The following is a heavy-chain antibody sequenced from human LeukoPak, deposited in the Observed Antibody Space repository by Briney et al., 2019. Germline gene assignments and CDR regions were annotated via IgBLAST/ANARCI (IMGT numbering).Heavy chain of an antibody. J-gene: IGHJ5*02. D-gene: IGHD3-10*01. Sequence: GGSLRLSCAASGFRFTSAWMSWLRQTPEKGLEWAAHTNEDGSGRFYVDSAKGRFTISRDDTQNSVYLQMNSLRVEDTAVYYCAAWFGESVPWGQGTLVTVSS. CDR2: TNEDGSGR. CDR1: GFRFTSAW. CDR3: AAWFGESVP. V-gene: IGHV3-7*01.